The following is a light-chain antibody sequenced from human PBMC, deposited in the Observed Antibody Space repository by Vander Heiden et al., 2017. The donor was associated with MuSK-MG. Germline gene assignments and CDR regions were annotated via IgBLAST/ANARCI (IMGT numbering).Light chain of an antibody. V-gene: IGKV1-5*03. Sequence: DIQMTQSPSTLSASVGDRVTITCRASQSISSWLAWYQQKPGKAPKLLIYKASSLESGVPSRFSGSGYGTEFTLTISSLQPEEFATYYCQQYKSYDPRMYTFGQGTKLEIK. CDR1: QSISSW. J-gene: IGKJ2*01. CDR2: KAS. CDR3: QQYKSYDPRMYT.